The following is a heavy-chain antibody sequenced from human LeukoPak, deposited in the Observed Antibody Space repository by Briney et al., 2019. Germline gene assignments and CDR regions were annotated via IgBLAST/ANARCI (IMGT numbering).Heavy chain of an antibody. CDR3: ARGRDGYSSGWYGY. CDR1: GGSISSYY. J-gene: IGHJ4*02. CDR2: IYYSGST. D-gene: IGHD6-19*01. Sequence: PSETLSLTCTVSGGSISSYYWSWIRQPPGKGLEWIGYIYYSGSTNYNPSLKSRVTISVDTSKNQFSLKLSSVTAADTAVYYCARGRDGYSSGWYGYWGQGTLVTVSS. V-gene: IGHV4-59*12.